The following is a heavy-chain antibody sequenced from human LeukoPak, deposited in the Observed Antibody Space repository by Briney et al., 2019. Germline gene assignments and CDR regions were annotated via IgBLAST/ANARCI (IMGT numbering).Heavy chain of an antibody. D-gene: IGHD3-16*02. CDR2: ISAYNGNT. J-gene: IGHJ4*02. Sequence: ASVKVSCKASGYTFTSYGISWVRQAPGQGLEWMGWISAYNGNTNYAQKLQGGVTMTTDTSTSTAYMELRSLRSDDTAVYYCARASPSIMITFGGVIAPYYFDYWGQGTLVTVSS. V-gene: IGHV1-18*01. CDR1: GYTFTSYG. CDR3: ARASPSIMITFGGVIAPYYFDY.